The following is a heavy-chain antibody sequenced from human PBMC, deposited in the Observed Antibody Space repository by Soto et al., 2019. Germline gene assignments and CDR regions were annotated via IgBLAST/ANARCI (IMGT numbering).Heavy chain of an antibody. J-gene: IGHJ6*02. Sequence: QVQLQESGPGLVKPSGTLSLTCAVSGGSISSSNWWSWVRKPTGKGLEWIGEIYHSGSTNYNPSLKSRVTISVDKSKNQFSLKLSSVTSADTAVYYCASRVVPAATFYYYYGMDVWGQGTTVTVSS. D-gene: IGHD2-2*01. CDR2: IYHSGST. CDR1: GGSISSSNW. V-gene: IGHV4-4*02. CDR3: ASRVVPAATFYYYYGMDV.